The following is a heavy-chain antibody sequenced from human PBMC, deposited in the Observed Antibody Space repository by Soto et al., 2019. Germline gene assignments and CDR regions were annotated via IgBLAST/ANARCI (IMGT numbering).Heavy chain of an antibody. CDR3: ARAISGYVS. CDR2: INTGNGNT. V-gene: IGHV1-3*04. CDR1: GITYTTYA. J-gene: IGHJ5*02. D-gene: IGHD5-12*01. Sequence: VQLVQSGAEVKKPGASVKVACKASGITYTTYAIHWVRQAPGQGLEWMGWINTGNGNTRHSHRLQGRVTLTTDTSASTAYMDVSSPTSEDTAVYYCARAISGYVSWGQGTLITVSS.